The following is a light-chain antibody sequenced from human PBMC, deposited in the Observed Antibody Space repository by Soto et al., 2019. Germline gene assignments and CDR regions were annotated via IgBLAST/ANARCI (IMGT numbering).Light chain of an antibody. J-gene: IGKJ1*01. CDR1: QSISTF. Sequence: DIQMTQSPSSLSASVGDRVTITCRASQSISTFLNWYQQKPGKASNLLIYTASTLHGGVPSRFSGSGSGTDFTLTISSLQPEDFATYYCQQSFTAPWTFGQGTRVEIK. CDR2: TAS. CDR3: QQSFTAPWT. V-gene: IGKV1-39*01.